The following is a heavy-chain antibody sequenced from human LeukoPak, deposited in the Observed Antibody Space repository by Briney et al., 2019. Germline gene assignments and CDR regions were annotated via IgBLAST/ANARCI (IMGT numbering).Heavy chain of an antibody. D-gene: IGHD3-3*01. J-gene: IGHJ5*02. CDR2: IIPIFGTA. Sequence: SVKVSCKASGGTFSSYVISWVRQAPGQGLEWMGGIIPIFGTANYAQKFQGRVTITADESTSTAYMGLSSLRSEDTAVYYCAREVDFWSGYYNSYNWFDPWGQGTLVTVSS. CDR3: AREVDFWSGYYNSYNWFDP. V-gene: IGHV1-69*13. CDR1: GGTFSSYV.